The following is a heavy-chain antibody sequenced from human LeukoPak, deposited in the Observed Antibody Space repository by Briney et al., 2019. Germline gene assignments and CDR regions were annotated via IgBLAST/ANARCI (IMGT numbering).Heavy chain of an antibody. J-gene: IGHJ5*02. D-gene: IGHD3-16*02. CDR2: IYYSGST. CDR3: AREMITFGGVIENWFDP. V-gene: IGHV4-59*01. Sequence: SETLSLTCTVSGGSISSYYWIWIRQPPGKGLEWIGYIYYSGSTNYNPSLKSRVTISVDTSKNQFSLKLSSVTAADTAVYYCAREMITFGGVIENWFDPWGQGTLVTVSS. CDR1: GGSISSYY.